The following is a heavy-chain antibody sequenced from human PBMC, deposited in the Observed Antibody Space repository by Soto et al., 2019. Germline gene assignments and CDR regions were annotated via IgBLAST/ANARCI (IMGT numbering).Heavy chain of an antibody. CDR1: GFTFSSYG. Sequence: QVQLVESGGGVVQPGRSLRLSCAASGFTFSSYGMHWVRQAPGKGLEWVAVISYDGSNKYYADSVKGRLPISRDNSKNTVYLQMNCLRPEDTAVYYFSQSRTVGSSHDAFDIWGQGTMVTVSS. CDR3: SQSRTVGSSHDAFDI. V-gene: IGHV3-30*18. CDR2: ISYDGSNK. J-gene: IGHJ3*02. D-gene: IGHD1-26*01.